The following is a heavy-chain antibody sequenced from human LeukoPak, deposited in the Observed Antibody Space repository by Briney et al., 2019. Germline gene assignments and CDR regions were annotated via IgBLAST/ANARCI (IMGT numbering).Heavy chain of an antibody. CDR2: SCPRGNNQ. Sequence: GGSPRLSCVASGFAFRDYCMHWVRHVPGEGLLWVSRSCPRGNNQVYADSVKGRFSISRDDAKNSLYLQMNSLRGEDTAIYYCVRGSIPERGLDYWGQGARVTVSS. CDR1: GFAFRDYC. D-gene: IGHD6-6*01. V-gene: IGHV3-74*01. J-gene: IGHJ4*02. CDR3: VRGSIPERGLDY.